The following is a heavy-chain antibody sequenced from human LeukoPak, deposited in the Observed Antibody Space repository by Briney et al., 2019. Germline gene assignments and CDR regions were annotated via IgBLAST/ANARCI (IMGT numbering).Heavy chain of an antibody. Sequence: PSQTLSLTCTVSGGSISSGDYYWSWIRQPPGTGLEWIGYIYYSGSTYYNPSLKSRVTISVDTSKNQFSLKLSSVAAADTAVYYCARYCSSTSCYDYDAFDIWGQGTMVTVSS. D-gene: IGHD2-2*01. CDR2: IYYSGST. CDR1: GGSISSGDYY. J-gene: IGHJ3*02. CDR3: ARYCSSTSCYDYDAFDI. V-gene: IGHV4-30-4*01.